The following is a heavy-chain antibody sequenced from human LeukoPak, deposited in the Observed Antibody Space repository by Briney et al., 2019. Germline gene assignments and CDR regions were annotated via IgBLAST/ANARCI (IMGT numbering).Heavy chain of an antibody. Sequence: PSETLSLTCTVSGGSISSGGYYWSWIRQHPGKGLGWIGYIYYSGSTYYNPSLKSRVTISVDTSKNQFSLKLSSVTAADTAVYYWARYDYGGGYDAFDIWGQGTMVTVSS. CDR1: GGSISSGGYY. CDR2: IYYSGST. V-gene: IGHV4-31*03. D-gene: IGHD4-23*01. CDR3: ARYDYGGGYDAFDI. J-gene: IGHJ3*02.